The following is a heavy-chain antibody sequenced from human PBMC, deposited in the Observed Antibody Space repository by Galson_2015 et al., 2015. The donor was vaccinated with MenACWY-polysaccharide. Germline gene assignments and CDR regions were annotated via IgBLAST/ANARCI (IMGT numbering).Heavy chain of an antibody. V-gene: IGHV3-7*01. J-gene: IGHJ4*02. Sequence: SLRLSCAASGFTFGHYWMDWVRQAPGKGLEWVANINQDGSERNYVDSVKGRFTISRDNAKQIVFLQMNSLRVEDTAVYFCSLVLDYWGQGTLVTVSS. CDR2: INQDGSER. CDR3: SLVLDY. CDR1: GFTFGHYW.